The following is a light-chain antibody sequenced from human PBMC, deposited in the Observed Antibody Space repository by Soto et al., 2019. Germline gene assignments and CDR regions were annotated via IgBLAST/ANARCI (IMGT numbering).Light chain of an antibody. Sequence: IEIIPAPATPFVSSGEKENLPFMASQSVSSNLAWYQQNPGQVPRLLIYGASTRATGIPARFSGSGSGTEFTLTISSLQSEDFAVYYCHQYYNWPRTFGQGTKVDIK. CDR1: QSVSSN. J-gene: IGKJ1*01. CDR3: HQYYNWPRT. V-gene: IGKV3-15*01. CDR2: GAS.